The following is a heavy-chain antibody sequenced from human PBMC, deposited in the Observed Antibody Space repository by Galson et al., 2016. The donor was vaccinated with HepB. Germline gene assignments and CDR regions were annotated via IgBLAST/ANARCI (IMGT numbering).Heavy chain of an antibody. J-gene: IGHJ4*02. D-gene: IGHD6-19*01. Sequence: RLSCAVSGLTSSDVWMSWVRQAPGKGLEWIGLIQSHITEGPTDYAAPVQGRFTVSRDVSKNTLFLQMNSLKIEDTAVYYCTSDSGWYSVWSQGTLVTVSS. CDR3: TSDSGWYSV. CDR2: IQSHITEGPT. CDR1: GLTSSDVW. V-gene: IGHV3-15*01.